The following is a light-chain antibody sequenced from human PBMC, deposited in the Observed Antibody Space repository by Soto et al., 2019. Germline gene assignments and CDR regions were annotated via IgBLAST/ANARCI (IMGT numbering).Light chain of an antibody. J-gene: IGKJ1*01. Sequence: DVQMTQSPSTLSASVGDRVTITCRASQGISNRLAWYQQKPGKAPKLLIYQASSLKSGVPSRFGGSGSGTELTLTITSLQPDDFATYYCQLYNSHWTFGQGTKVEIK. V-gene: IGKV1-5*03. CDR3: QLYNSHWT. CDR1: QGISNR. CDR2: QAS.